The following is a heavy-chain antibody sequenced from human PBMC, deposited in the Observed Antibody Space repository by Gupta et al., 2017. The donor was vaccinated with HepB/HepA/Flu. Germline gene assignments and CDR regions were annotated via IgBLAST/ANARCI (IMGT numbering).Heavy chain of an antibody. D-gene: IGHD3-3*01. CDR3: AREPRPIGSGGFWGGDYET. J-gene: IGHJ5*02. Sequence: QVHLVQSGAEVKNPGVSVTVSFKASRFSFAGFYLHWVRQAPGQGPEWMGWINPNNGGTDYAQKLQGRVTMNRDMSISTVYMDLRKLESDESAVYYCAREPRPIGSGGFWGGDYETWGQGTLPTASS. CDR2: INPNNGGT. V-gene: IGHV1-2*02. CDR1: RFSFAGFY.